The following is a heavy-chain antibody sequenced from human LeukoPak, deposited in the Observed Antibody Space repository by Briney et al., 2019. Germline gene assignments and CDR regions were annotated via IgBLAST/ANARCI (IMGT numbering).Heavy chain of an antibody. CDR1: GFTFINYL. J-gene: IGHJ2*01. D-gene: IGHD3-22*01. Sequence: PGGSLRLSCAASGFTFINYLMSWVRQAPGKGLEWLANINQDGSEIYYVDSVKGRFTISRDNGKNSLYLQINSLRADDTAVYYCARDQGSMIVVRTTNCYFDLWRRGTLVTVSS. V-gene: IGHV3-7*01. CDR2: INQDGSEI. CDR3: ARDQGSMIVVRTTNCYFDL.